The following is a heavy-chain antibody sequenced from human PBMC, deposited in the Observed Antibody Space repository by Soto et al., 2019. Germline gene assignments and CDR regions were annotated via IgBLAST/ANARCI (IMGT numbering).Heavy chain of an antibody. V-gene: IGHV4-39*01. CDR1: GGSVSNSNYY. CDR3: VSQRTSVLTQAYFGY. J-gene: IGHJ4*02. D-gene: IGHD2-8*01. Sequence: SETLSLTCTVSGGSVSNSNYYWGCIRQSPGKGLEWIGSVYYRGRSYSKSSVKSRVTISVDTSKNQFSLNLNSVTASDTAVYYCVSQRTSVLTQAYFGYWGPGALVTVSS. CDR2: VYYRGRS.